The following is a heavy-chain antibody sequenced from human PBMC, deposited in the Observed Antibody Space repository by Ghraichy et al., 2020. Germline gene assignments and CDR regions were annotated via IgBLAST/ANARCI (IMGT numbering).Heavy chain of an antibody. Sequence: ASVKVSCKASGYTFTGYYMHWVRQAPGQGLEWMGRINPNSGGTNYAQKFQGRVTMTRDTSISTAYMELSRLRSDDTAVYYCARGRIAAQRVDFDYWGQGTLVTVSS. CDR1: GYTFTGYY. V-gene: IGHV1-2*06. CDR3: ARGRIAAQRVDFDY. D-gene: IGHD6-6*01. J-gene: IGHJ4*02. CDR2: INPNSGGT.